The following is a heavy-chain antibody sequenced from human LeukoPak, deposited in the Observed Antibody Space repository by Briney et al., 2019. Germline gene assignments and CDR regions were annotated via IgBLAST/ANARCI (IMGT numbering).Heavy chain of an antibody. V-gene: IGHV3-21*01. CDR3: AREPVAGTAPR. D-gene: IGHD6-19*01. CDR2: ISSSSTYI. CDR1: GFTFSLYS. Sequence: GGSLRLSCAASGFTFSLYSMNWVRQAPGKGLEWVSSISSSSTYIYYADSVKGRFAISGDNAKNSLYLQMNSLTAEDTAVYYCAREPVAGTAPRWGQGTLATVSS. J-gene: IGHJ4*02.